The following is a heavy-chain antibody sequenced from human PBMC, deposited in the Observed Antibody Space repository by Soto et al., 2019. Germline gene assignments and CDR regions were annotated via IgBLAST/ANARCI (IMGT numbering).Heavy chain of an antibody. CDR1: GYSFTNFW. CDR3: ARLQAAAGDNDLTFDY. V-gene: IGHV5-51*01. Sequence: GESLKISCKISGYSFTNFWISWVRQMPGKGLEWMGIIYPGDSDTRYSPSFQGQVTISADKSINTAYLQWSSLKASDTAMYSCARLQAAAGDNDLTFDYCGHGTLVTVSS. CDR2: IYPGDSDT. D-gene: IGHD6-13*01. J-gene: IGHJ4*01.